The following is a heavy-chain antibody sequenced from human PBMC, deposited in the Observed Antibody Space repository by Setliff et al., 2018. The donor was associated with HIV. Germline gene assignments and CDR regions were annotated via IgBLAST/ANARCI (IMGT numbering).Heavy chain of an antibody. CDR3: ASILFSSGWSKPIVGVDS. J-gene: IGHJ4*02. V-gene: IGHV3-30*03. CDR1: GFTFSSYG. CDR2: ISYDGSDK. Sequence: GVSLRLSCAASGFTFSSYGMHWVRQAPGKGLEWVAIISYDGSDKYYGDSVKGRFTISRDNSKNTLYLQMNSLSAEDTAVYYCASILFSSGWSKPIVGVDSWGQGRLVTVSS. D-gene: IGHD6-19*01.